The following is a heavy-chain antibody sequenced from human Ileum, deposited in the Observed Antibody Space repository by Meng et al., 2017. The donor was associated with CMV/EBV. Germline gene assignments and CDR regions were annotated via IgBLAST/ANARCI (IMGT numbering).Heavy chain of an antibody. J-gene: IGHJ4*02. CDR2: IHNSANT. Sequence: ASLSNPNYYWGWLRQPPGKGLEWIGSIHNSANTFRNPSLGSRITMSIDTSKNHFSLKLSSVTVADTAVYYCARHGGDGGNSCSFDYWGQGTLVTVSS. CDR1: ASLSNPNYY. V-gene: IGHV4-39*01. CDR3: ARHGGDGGNSCSFDY. D-gene: IGHD4-23*01.